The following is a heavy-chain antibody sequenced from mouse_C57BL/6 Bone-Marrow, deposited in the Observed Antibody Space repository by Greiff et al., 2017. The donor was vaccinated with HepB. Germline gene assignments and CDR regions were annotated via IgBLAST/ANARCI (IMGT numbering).Heavy chain of an antibody. V-gene: IGHV1-63*01. D-gene: IGHD1-2*01. CDR1: GYTFTNYW. CDR3: ARLYYRYYYAMDY. CDR2: IYPGGGYT. J-gene: IGHJ4*01. Sequence: LVESGAELVRPGTSVKMSCKASGYTFTNYWIGWAKQRPGHGLEWIGDIYPGGGYTNYNEKFKGKATLTADKSSSTAYMQFSSLTSEDSAIYYCARLYYRYYYAMDYWGQGTSVTVSS.